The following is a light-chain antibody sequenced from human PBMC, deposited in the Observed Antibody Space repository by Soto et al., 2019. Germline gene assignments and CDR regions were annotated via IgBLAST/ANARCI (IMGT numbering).Light chain of an antibody. V-gene: IGLV2-8*01. Sequence: QSVLPQPPSASGSPGQSVTISCTGTSSDVGGYNFVSWYQQYPGKAPKLMIYEVSKRPSGVPDRFSGSKSGNTASLTVSGLQAEDEADYYCSSYAGSDNYVFGTGTKVTVL. J-gene: IGLJ1*01. CDR1: SSDVGGYNF. CDR2: EVS. CDR3: SSYAGSDNYV.